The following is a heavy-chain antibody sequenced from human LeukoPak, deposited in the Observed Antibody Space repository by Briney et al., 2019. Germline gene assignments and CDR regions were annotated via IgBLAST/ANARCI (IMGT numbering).Heavy chain of an antibody. CDR2: IYYSGIT. J-gene: IGHJ3*02. V-gene: IGHV4-59*01. CDR1: GGSISSYY. Sequence: SETLSLTCTVSGGSISSYYWTWIRQPPGKGLEWIGYIYYSGITNYNPSLKSRVTISVDKSKNQFSLKLSSVTAADTAVYYCARAVALWFGNAFDIWGQGTMVTVSS. D-gene: IGHD3-10*01. CDR3: ARAVALWFGNAFDI.